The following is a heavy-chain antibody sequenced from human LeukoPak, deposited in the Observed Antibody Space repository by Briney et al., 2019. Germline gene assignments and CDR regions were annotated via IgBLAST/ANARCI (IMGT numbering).Heavy chain of an antibody. Sequence: GGSLRLSCAASGFTFSAYWMHWVRQSPGKGLVWVSRINSDGSSTDYADSVKGRFTISRDIAKSTMYLQMNSLRAEDTAVYYCARDKYYDFWSGHDYWGQGTLVTVSS. V-gene: IGHV3-74*01. CDR1: GFTFSAYW. J-gene: IGHJ4*02. CDR3: ARDKYYDFWSGHDY. D-gene: IGHD3-3*01. CDR2: INSDGSST.